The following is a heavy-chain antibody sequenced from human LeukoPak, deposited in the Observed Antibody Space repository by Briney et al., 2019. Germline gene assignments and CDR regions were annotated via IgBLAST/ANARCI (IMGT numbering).Heavy chain of an antibody. J-gene: IGHJ3*02. CDR3: AKVGTMIVVVDAFDI. D-gene: IGHD3-22*01. Sequence: GGSLRLSCAASGFTFRNYGMSWVRQAPGKGLEWVSAFSDNGDSTYYADSVKGRFTISRDNSKNTLYLQMNSLRAEDTAVYYCAKVGTMIVVVDAFDIWGQGTMVTVYS. CDR2: FSDNGDST. CDR1: GFTFRNYG. V-gene: IGHV3-23*01.